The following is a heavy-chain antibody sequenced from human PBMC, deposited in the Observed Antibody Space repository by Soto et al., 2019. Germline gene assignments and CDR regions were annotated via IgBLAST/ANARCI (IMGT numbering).Heavy chain of an antibody. CDR3: ARDCAGTCWFAY. CDR1: EFPSVDFS. D-gene: IGHD2-15*01. Sequence: EVQLVESGGGKVQPGGSLTFSGAGLEFPSVDFSLTWVRQAQGKGLDGISYINRDSSVLMYPDPLGGRVTISRDNAKNTLFLQINRLRVEDTAVYYCARDCAGTCWFAYWGPGIPVTVSS. V-gene: IGHV3-48*01. J-gene: IGHJ4*02. CDR2: INRDSSVL.